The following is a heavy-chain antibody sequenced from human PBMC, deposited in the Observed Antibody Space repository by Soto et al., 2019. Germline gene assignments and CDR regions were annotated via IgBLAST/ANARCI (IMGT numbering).Heavy chain of an antibody. J-gene: IGHJ4*02. CDR3: AKDRQFRSYYESAGHYNN. CDR1: GFTFRNYD. V-gene: IGHV3-23*01. Sequence: EVQLLETGGGLVQPGGSLRLTCVASGFTFRNYDMRWVRQAPGKGLEWGSGISGSGGVTYYADSVKGRFTIYRDNSKNTLYLQMNSLRATDTAVYYCAKDRQFRSYYESAGHYNNWGQGTLVTVSS. CDR2: ISGSGGVT. D-gene: IGHD3-10*01.